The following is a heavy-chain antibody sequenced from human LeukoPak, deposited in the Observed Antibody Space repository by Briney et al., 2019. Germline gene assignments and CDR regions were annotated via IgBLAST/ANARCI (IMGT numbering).Heavy chain of an antibody. CDR1: GFTFRIYA. D-gene: IGHD1-26*01. J-gene: IGHJ6*03. CDR2: ISGSGGYI. CDR3: VEIRGATDHYYYHIYA. V-gene: IGHV3-23*01. Sequence: AGTLRLTCAASGFTFRIYAMTWVCQAPGQGQERESGISGSGGYICVADSVKGRFTSSSDNSRNTVYLQMNSLRVDDTAVYYCVEIRGATDHYYYHIYAWGKGATVTVSS.